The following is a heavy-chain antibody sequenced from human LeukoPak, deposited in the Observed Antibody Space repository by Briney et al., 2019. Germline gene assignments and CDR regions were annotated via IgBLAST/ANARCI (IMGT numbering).Heavy chain of an antibody. CDR3: ARGGIFVVVPPGDYGMDV. CDR2: IYYSGST. CDR1: GGSISSGGYY. V-gene: IGHV4-31*03. D-gene: IGHD3-3*02. Sequence: SETLSLTCTVSGGSISSGGYYCTWIRQHPGKGLEWIGNIYYSGSTYYNPSLKSRVTISIDTSKNQFSLELRSVTAADTAVYYCARGGIFVVVPPGDYGMDVWGQGTTVTVSS. J-gene: IGHJ6*02.